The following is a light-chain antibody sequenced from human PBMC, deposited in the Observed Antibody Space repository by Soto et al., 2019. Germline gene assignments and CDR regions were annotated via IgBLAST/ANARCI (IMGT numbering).Light chain of an antibody. J-gene: IGLJ2*01. CDR1: GSDVGGYNY. V-gene: IGLV2-8*01. CDR2: EVS. Sequence: QSALTQPPSASGSPGQSVTISCTGTGSDVGGYNYVSWYQHHPGKAPKLMLYEVSTRPSGVPDRFSGSKSGNTASLTVSGLQAEDEADYYCSSYAGSNIYLVFGGGTKLTGL. CDR3: SSYAGSNIYLV.